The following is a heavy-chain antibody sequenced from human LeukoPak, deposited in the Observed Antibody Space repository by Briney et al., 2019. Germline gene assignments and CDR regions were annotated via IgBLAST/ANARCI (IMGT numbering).Heavy chain of an antibody. CDR2: IYHSGST. Sequence: SETLSLTCAVSGYSISSGYYWGWIRQPPGKGLEWIGSIYHSGSTYYNPSLKSRVTISVDTSKNQFSLKLSSVTAADTAVYYCAGLYTPPLVVVPAAMGNYFDYWGQGTLVTVSS. CDR3: AGLYTPPLVVVPAAMGNYFDY. J-gene: IGHJ4*02. CDR1: GYSISSGYY. D-gene: IGHD2-2*01. V-gene: IGHV4-38-2*01.